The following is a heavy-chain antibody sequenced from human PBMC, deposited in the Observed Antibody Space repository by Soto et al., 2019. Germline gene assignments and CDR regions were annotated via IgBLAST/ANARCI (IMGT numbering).Heavy chain of an antibody. CDR2: ISYDGSNK. CDR1: GFTFRSYG. Sequence: QVQLVESGGGVVQPGRSLRLSCAASGFTFRSYGMHWVRQAPGKGLEWVAIISYDGSNKQYADSVKGRFTISRDNSKNTLYLQMNSLRAEDTAVYYCATVGSCSWYAPPKVGSLYGMDVWGQGTTVTVSS. V-gene: IGHV3-30*03. D-gene: IGHD6-13*01. J-gene: IGHJ6*02. CDR3: ATVGSCSWYAPPKVGSLYGMDV.